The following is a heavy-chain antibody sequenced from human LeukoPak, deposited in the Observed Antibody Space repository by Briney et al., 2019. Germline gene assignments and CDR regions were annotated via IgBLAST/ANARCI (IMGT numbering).Heavy chain of an antibody. V-gene: IGHV3-30-3*01. CDR1: GFTFSSYA. CDR3: AREYDDYGDYVTFDY. J-gene: IGHJ4*02. D-gene: IGHD4-17*01. CDR2: ISYDGSNK. Sequence: PGGSLRLSCAASGFTFSSYAMHWVRQAPGKGLEWVAVISYDGSNKYYADSVKGRFTISRDNSKNTLYLQMNSLRAEDTAVYYCAREYDDYGDYVTFDYWGQGTLVTASS.